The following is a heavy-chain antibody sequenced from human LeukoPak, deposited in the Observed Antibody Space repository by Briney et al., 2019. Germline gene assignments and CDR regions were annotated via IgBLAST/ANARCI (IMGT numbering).Heavy chain of an antibody. D-gene: IGHD3-22*01. V-gene: IGHV3-7*01. CDR2: IKYDGTHK. J-gene: IGHJ4*02. Sequence: GGSMRLSCVASGISSGSFWMAWVRQAPGEGLEWVANIKYDGTHKFYADSVKGRFTISRDNAKNSLFLEMNSLRADDTAVYFCASSHDSSGNDWGQGTLVTVSS. CDR3: ASSHDSSGND. CDR1: GISSGSFW.